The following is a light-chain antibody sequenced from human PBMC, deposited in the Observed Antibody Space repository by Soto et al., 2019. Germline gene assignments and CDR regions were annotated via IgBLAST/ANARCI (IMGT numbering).Light chain of an antibody. CDR3: QQHNDWPPST. Sequence: ETLLTQSPATLSVSPGERATLSCRASQSVRDNLAWYQQKPGQAPRLLIYGASTRAPGIPDRFGGSGFGTEFSLTISSLQSEDFAVYYCQQHNDWPPSTFGQGTKLEIK. V-gene: IGKV3-15*01. CDR2: GAS. J-gene: IGKJ2*01. CDR1: QSVRDN.